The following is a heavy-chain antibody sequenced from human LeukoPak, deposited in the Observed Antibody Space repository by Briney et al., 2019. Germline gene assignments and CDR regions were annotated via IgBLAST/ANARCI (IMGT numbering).Heavy chain of an antibody. CDR3: ARHNGFDRGYYYYMDV. J-gene: IGHJ6*03. Sequence: SETLTLTCTVSGGFINSYYWSWIRQPAGKGLEWIGRVYTSGITNYNPSLKSRITMSVDTSKNQFSLKLTSVTAADTAVYYCARHNGFDRGYYYYMDVWGTGTTVTVSS. CDR2: VYTSGIT. CDR1: GGFINSYY. V-gene: IGHV4-4*07. D-gene: IGHD3-9*01.